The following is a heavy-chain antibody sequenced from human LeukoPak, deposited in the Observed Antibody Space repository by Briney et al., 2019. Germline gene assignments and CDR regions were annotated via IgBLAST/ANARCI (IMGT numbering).Heavy chain of an antibody. J-gene: IGHJ6*03. D-gene: IGHD3-10*01. V-gene: IGHV4-59*01. CDR3: ARAAGYYGSGSEYYYYMDV. CDR2: IYYSGST. CDR1: GGSFSGYY. Sequence: SETLSLTCAVYGGSFSGYYWSWLRQPPGKGLEWIGYIYYSGSTNYNPSLKSRVTISVDTSKNQFSLKLSSVTAADTAVYYCARAAGYYGSGSEYYYYMDVWGKGTTVTVSS.